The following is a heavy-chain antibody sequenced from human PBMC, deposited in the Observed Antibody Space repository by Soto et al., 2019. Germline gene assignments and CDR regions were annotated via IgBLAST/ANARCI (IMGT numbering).Heavy chain of an antibody. CDR1: GFTFSSYA. J-gene: IGHJ6*02. V-gene: IGHV3-23*01. CDR2: IGGSGGST. CDR3: AKDSTTRSPRGGYYYYYGMDV. Sequence: EVQLLESGGGLVQPGGSLRLSCAASGFTFSSYAMSWVRQAPGKGLGWVSAIGGSGGSTYYADSGKGRFTISRDNSKNTLYLQMNSLRAEDTAVYYCAKDSTTRSPRGGYYYYYGMDVWGQGTTVTVSS. D-gene: IGHD2-2*01.